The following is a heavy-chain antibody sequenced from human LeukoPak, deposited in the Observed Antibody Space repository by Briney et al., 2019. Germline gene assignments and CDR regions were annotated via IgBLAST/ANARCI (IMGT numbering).Heavy chain of an antibody. V-gene: IGHV3-53*01. CDR3: ARGYRDFDY. CDR1: GFTFDSYG. J-gene: IGHJ4*02. D-gene: IGHD1-14*01. Sequence: PGGSLRLSCAASGFTFDSYGMNWVRQAPGKGLEWVSVIYSGGSTYYADSVKGRFTISRDNSKNTLYLQMNSLRAEDTAVYYCARGYRDFDYWGQGTLVTVSS. CDR2: IYSGGST.